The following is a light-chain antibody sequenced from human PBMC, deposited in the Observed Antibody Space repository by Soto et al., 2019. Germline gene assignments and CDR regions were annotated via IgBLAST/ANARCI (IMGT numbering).Light chain of an antibody. CDR2: SAS. V-gene: IGKV1-39*01. J-gene: IGKJ3*01. CDR3: QQSYSNPFT. CDR1: QNITTF. Sequence: DIHMTQSPSSLSASVGHRVTITCRASQNITTFLHWYQQKPGRAPKLLIYSASSLQSGVPSRFSCSGSGTDFALTISRLQPEDFATYSCQQSYSNPFTFGPGTKVDV.